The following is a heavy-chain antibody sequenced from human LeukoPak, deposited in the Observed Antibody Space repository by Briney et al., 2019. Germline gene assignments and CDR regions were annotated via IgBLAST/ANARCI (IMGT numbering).Heavy chain of an antibody. CDR1: GFTFSSYG. D-gene: IGHD4-17*01. J-gene: IGHJ4*02. Sequence: GGSLRLSCAASGFTFSSYGMHWVRQAPGKGLEWVAFIRYDGSNKYYADSVKGRFTISRDNSKNTLYLQMNSLRAEDTAVYYCANLDGDYLDCWGQGTLVTVSS. V-gene: IGHV3-30*02. CDR2: IRYDGSNK. CDR3: ANLDGDYLDC.